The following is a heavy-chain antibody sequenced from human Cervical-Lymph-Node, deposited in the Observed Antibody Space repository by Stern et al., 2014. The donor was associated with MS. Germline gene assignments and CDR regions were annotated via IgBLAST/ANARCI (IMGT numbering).Heavy chain of an antibody. CDR1: GYNFTSYR. J-gene: IGHJ4*02. Sequence: QLVQSGAEVKKPGESLKISCKGSGYNFTSYRIGWVRQMPGKGLEWMGIIYPGDSDFRSSPSFQGQVPISADKSIPTAYLQWSSLKASDTAMYYCARAYCGGDCYLGYWGQGTLVTVSS. CDR2: IYPGDSDF. D-gene: IGHD2-21*02. V-gene: IGHV5-51*03. CDR3: ARAYCGGDCYLGY.